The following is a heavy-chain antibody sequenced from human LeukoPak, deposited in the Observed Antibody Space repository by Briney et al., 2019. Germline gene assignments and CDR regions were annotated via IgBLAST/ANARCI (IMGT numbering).Heavy chain of an antibody. V-gene: IGHV3-7*01. J-gene: IGHJ4*02. D-gene: IGHD1-14*01. CDR3: ARGGNLEN. Sequence: PGGSLRLSCAASGFAFSDYYMAWIRQAPGKGLEWVANINEDGGERHYVDTVKGRFTISRDNAKNSLYLQMNSLRAEDTAVYYCARGGNLENWGRGTLVTVSS. CDR2: INEDGGER. CDR1: GFAFSDYY.